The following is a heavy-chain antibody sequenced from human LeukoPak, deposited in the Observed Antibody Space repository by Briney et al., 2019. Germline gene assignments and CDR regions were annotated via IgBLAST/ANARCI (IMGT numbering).Heavy chain of an antibody. CDR2: INHSGST. CDR1: GGSFSGYY. D-gene: IGHD6-13*01. CDR3: ARGYSSSWYSPSGNY. Sequence: SETLSLTCAVYGGSFSGYYWSWIRQPPGKGLEWIGEINHSGSTNYNPSLKSRVTVSVDTSKNQFSLKLSSVTAADTAVYYCARGYSSSWYSPSGNYWGQGTLVTVSS. J-gene: IGHJ4*02. V-gene: IGHV4-34*01.